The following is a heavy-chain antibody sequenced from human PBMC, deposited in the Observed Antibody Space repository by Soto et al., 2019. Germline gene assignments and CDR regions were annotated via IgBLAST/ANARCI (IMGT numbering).Heavy chain of an antibody. Sequence: SETLSLTCTVSGGSISSGGYYWSWIRQHPGKGLEWIGYIYYSGSTYYNPSLKSRVTISVDTSKNQFSLKLSSVTAADTAVYYCARGSGYCSGGSCSVWISGLNAFDIWGQGTMVTVSS. J-gene: IGHJ3*02. D-gene: IGHD2-15*01. CDR2: IYYSGST. V-gene: IGHV4-31*03. CDR3: ARGSGYCSGGSCSVWISGLNAFDI. CDR1: GGSISSGGYY.